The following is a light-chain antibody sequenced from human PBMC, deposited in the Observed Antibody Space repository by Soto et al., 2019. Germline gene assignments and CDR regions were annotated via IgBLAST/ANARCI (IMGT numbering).Light chain of an antibody. Sequence: EIVMTQSPGTLSVSPGERATLSCRASQSTNKNLAWYQQKPGRAPRLLIYGVSTRASGIPARFSGSGSETEFTLTISSLQSEDFAVYYCQQYDNWPPYTFGQGTKVDIK. V-gene: IGKV3-15*01. CDR3: QQYDNWPPYT. CDR2: GVS. CDR1: QSTNKN. J-gene: IGKJ2*01.